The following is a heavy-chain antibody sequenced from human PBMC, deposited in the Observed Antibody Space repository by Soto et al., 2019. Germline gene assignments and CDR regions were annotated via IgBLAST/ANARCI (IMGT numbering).Heavy chain of an antibody. J-gene: IGHJ3*02. CDR3: ANLRYYYDSSGFLGAFDI. V-gene: IGHV3-23*01. CDR1: GFTFSSYA. Sequence: GGSLRLSCAASGFTFSSYAMSWVRQAPGKGLEWVSAISGSGGSTYYADSVKGRFTISRDNSKNTLYLQMNSLRAEDTAVYYCANLRYYYDSSGFLGAFDIWGQGTMVTVS. D-gene: IGHD3-22*01. CDR2: ISGSGGST.